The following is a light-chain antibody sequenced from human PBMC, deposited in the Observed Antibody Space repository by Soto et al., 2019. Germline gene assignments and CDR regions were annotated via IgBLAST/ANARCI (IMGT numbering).Light chain of an antibody. CDR2: DAS. J-gene: IGKJ1*01. CDR1: QSISSW. V-gene: IGKV1-5*01. CDR3: QQYNTYPET. Sequence: DMQMTQYPSTLSASVGDRVNITCRASQSISSWLAWYQQKAGKAPKLLIYDASTLESGVPSRFSGSGSGTEFSLTITSLQPDDFATYYCQQYNTYPETFGQGTKVEIK.